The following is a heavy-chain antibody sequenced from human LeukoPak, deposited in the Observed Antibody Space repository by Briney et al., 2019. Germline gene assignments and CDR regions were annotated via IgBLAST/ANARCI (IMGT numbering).Heavy chain of an antibody. CDR3: ARDRAEYYYDSSGRFFDY. Sequence: LSLTCTVSGGSISSYYWSWIRQPPGKGLEWVSYISSSGSTIYYADSVKGRFTISRDNAKNSLYLQMNSLRAEDTAVYYCARDRAEYYYDSSGRFFDYWGQGTLVTVSS. CDR1: GGSISSYY. CDR2: ISSSGSTI. V-gene: IGHV3-11*04. D-gene: IGHD3-22*01. J-gene: IGHJ4*02.